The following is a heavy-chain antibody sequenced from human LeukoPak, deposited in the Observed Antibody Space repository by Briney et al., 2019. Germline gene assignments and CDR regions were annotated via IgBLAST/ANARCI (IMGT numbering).Heavy chain of an antibody. CDR1: GFTFSSYW. CDR2: IKQDGSEK. V-gene: IGHV3-7*01. D-gene: IGHD2-15*01. Sequence: AGGSLRLSCAASGFTFSSYWMSWVRQAPGKGLEWVANIKQDGSEKYYVDSVKGRFTISRDNAKNSLYLQMNSLRAEDTAVYYCARGQDIVVVVAGQGDGAFDIWGQGTMVTVSS. CDR3: ARGQDIVVVVAGQGDGAFDI. J-gene: IGHJ3*02.